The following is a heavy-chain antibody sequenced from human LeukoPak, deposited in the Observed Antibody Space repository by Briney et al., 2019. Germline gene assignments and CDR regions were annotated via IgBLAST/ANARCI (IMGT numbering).Heavy chain of an antibody. D-gene: IGHD2-2*01. V-gene: IGHV3-23*01. J-gene: IGHJ5*02. Sequence: GGSLRLSCAASGFTFRNYGMSWVRQAPGNGLEWVAVLSSSGDETYYADSVKGRFAISRDNYDNRLYLQMNSLRVEDTAVYYCGKGHRTSAYARIDTWGQGTLVTVSS. CDR2: LSSSGDET. CDR3: GKGHRTSAYARIDT. CDR1: GFTFRNYG.